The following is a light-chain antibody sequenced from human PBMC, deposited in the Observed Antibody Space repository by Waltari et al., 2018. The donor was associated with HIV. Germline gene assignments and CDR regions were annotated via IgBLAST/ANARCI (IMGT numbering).Light chain of an antibody. CDR3: HQSSSLPHT. CDR1: QSIGRS. Sequence: EIVLTQSPDFQSVSPQEKVTITCRASQSIGRSLHWYQQKPDQSPKLLIKYASRSFSGVPSRFSGSGSGTDFNLTINRLEGEDAATYYCHQSSSLPHTFGQGTKLEIK. J-gene: IGKJ2*01. V-gene: IGKV6-21*01. CDR2: YAS.